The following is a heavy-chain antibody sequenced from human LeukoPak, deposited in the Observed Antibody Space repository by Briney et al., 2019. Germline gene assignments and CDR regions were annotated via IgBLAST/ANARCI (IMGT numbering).Heavy chain of an antibody. CDR3: ARGRVGYSGYDVDY. Sequence: GGSLRLSCAASGFTFSDYYMSWIRQAPGKGLERVSYISSSSSYTNYADSVKGRFTISRDNAKNSLYLQMNSLRAEDTAVYYCARGRVGYSGYDVDYWGQGTLVTVSS. J-gene: IGHJ4*02. CDR2: ISSSSSYT. CDR1: GFTFSDYY. V-gene: IGHV3-11*06. D-gene: IGHD5-12*01.